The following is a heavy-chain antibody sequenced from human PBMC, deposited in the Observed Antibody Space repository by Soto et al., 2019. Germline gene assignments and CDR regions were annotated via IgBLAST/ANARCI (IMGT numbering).Heavy chain of an antibody. V-gene: IGHV1-69*13. J-gene: IGHJ4*02. CDR1: GYTFTSHA. D-gene: IGHD1-7*01. CDR2: IIPIFGTA. CDR3: AITVRTGTTSYFDY. Sequence: QVHHVQSGAEEKKPGASVKVSCKASGYTFTSHAIHWVRQAPGQRLEWMGWIIPIFGTANYAQKFQGRVTITADESTSTAYMELSSLRSEDTAVYYCAITVRTGTTSYFDYWGQGTLVTVSS.